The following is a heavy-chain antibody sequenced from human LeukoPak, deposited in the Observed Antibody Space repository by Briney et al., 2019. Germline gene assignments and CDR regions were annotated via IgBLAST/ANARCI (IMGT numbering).Heavy chain of an antibody. V-gene: IGHV3-23*01. D-gene: IGHD3-16*01. CDR3: ARICTTDYDYWYGMDV. Sequence: GGSLRLSCAASGFTFGNYHMAWVRLFPGKGLEAFSSISRNADRSFYSDSVRGRLTISRDNVANTVSLQMDSLRADDTATYYCARICTTDYDYWYGMDVWGQGTTVTVSS. J-gene: IGHJ6*02. CDR1: GFTFGNYH. CDR2: ISRNADRS.